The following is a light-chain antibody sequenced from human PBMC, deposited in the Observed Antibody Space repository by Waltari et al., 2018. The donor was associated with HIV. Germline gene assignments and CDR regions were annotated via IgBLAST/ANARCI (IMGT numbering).Light chain of an antibody. CDR1: QGISTV. CDR2: DAS. J-gene: IGKJ4*01. Sequence: AIQLTQSPSSLPASVGDRVTITCRARQGISTVLAWYQQKPGKAPKLLIYDASSLENGVPSRFSGSESGTDVTLTISSLQPEDFATYYCQQFNTYPLTFGGGTKVEIK. V-gene: IGKV1-13*02. CDR3: QQFNTYPLT.